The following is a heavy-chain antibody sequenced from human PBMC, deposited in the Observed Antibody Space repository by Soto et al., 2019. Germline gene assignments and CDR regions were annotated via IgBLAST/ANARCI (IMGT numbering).Heavy chain of an antibody. CDR1: GESVSSNSAA. D-gene: IGHD6-19*01. CDR3: ARHSLGSGWPARTPSYYMDV. V-gene: IGHV6-1*01. CDR2: AYY. J-gene: IGHJ6*03. Sequence: SQTLSLTCAISGESVSSNSAARNWIRQSPSRGLEWLGRAYYNASLKSRVIISVDTSKNQFSLKLTSVTAADTAVYYCARHSLGSGWPARTPSYYMDVWGTGTTVTVSS.